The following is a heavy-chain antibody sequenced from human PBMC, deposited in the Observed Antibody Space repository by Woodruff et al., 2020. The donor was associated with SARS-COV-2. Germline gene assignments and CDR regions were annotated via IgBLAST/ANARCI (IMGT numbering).Heavy chain of an antibody. V-gene: IGHV4-39*01. CDR3: ARLIDSSSWYKGFDY. Sequence: GKGLEWIGSIYYSGSTYYNPSLKSRVTISVDTSKNQFSLKLSSVTAADTAVYYCARLIDSSSWYKGFDYWGQGTLVTV. J-gene: IGHJ4*02. D-gene: IGHD6-13*01. CDR2: IYYSGST.